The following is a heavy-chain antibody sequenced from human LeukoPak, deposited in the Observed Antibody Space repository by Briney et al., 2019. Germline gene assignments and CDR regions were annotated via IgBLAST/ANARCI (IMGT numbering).Heavy chain of an antibody. Sequence: SGGSLRLSCAVSGFTFNTYWMTWVRQAPGKGLEWVANIKEDGTEKNYVDSVKGRLTISRDNAKNSLYLQMNSLRAEDTAMYCCSRDRGFLTFDYWGQGTLVTISS. J-gene: IGHJ4*02. CDR2: IKEDGTEK. D-gene: IGHD3-22*01. CDR3: SRDRGFLTFDY. V-gene: IGHV3-7*01. CDR1: GFTFNTYW.